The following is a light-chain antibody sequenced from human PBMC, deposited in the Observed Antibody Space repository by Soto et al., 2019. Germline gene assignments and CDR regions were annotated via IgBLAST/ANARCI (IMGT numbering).Light chain of an antibody. Sequence: DIVMTQSPATLSVAPGERVTFSCRASQGVSRKLAWYQHKPGQAPRLLISGASTGATGIPARFSGSGSGTEFTLTISSLQSEDCAIYYCQQYHTWPITFGGGAK. V-gene: IGKV3-15*01. CDR1: QGVSRK. J-gene: IGKJ4*01. CDR2: GAS. CDR3: QQYHTWPIT.